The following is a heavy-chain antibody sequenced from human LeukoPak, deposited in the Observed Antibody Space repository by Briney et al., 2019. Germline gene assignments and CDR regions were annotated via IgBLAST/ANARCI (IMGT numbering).Heavy chain of an antibody. CDR2: IYHSGST. Sequence: PSQTLSLTCAVSGGSISSGGYSWSWIRQPPGKGLEWIGYIYHSGSTYYNPSLKSRVTISVDRSKNQFSLKLSSVTAADTAVYYCARGSGKAWYSSSWYSEWFDYWGQGTLVTVSS. J-gene: IGHJ4*02. V-gene: IGHV4-30-2*01. CDR3: ARGSGKAWYSSSWYSEWFDY. CDR1: GGSISSGGYS. D-gene: IGHD6-13*01.